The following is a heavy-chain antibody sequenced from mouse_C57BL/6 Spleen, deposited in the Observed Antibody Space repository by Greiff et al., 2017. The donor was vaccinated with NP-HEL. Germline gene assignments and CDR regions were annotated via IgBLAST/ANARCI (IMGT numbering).Heavy chain of an antibody. V-gene: IGHV5-9*01. Sequence: EVQVVESGGGLVKPGGSLKLSCAASGFTFSSYTMSWVRQTPEKRLEWVATISGGGGNTYYPDSVKGRFTISRDNAKNTLYLQMSSLRSEDTALYYCARYDYDGFDYWGQGTTLTVSS. D-gene: IGHD2-4*01. CDR2: ISGGGGNT. CDR1: GFTFSSYT. CDR3: ARYDYDGFDY. J-gene: IGHJ2*01.